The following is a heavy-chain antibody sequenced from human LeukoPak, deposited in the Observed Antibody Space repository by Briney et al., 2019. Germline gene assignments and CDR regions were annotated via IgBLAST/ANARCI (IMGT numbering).Heavy chain of an antibody. J-gene: IGHJ4*02. D-gene: IGHD4-23*01. V-gene: IGHV1-69*05. CDR2: IIPIFGTA. CDR1: GGTFSSYA. CDR3: ASSYPTVVTPADY. Sequence: ASVKVSCKASGGTFSSYAISWVRQAPGQGLEWMGGIIPIFGTANYAQKFQGRVTITTDESTSAAYMELSSLRSEDTAVYYCASSYPTVVTPADYWGQGTLVTVSS.